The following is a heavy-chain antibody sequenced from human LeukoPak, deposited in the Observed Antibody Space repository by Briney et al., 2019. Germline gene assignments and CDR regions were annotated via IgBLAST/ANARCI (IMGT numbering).Heavy chain of an antibody. Sequence: SETLSLTCAVYGGSFSGYYWSWIRQPPGKGLEWTGEINHSGSTNYNPSLKSRVTISVDTSKNQFSLKLSSVTAADTAVYYCARLPTVTFFDYWGQGTLVTVSS. J-gene: IGHJ4*02. D-gene: IGHD4-17*01. CDR2: INHSGST. CDR3: ARLPTVTFFDY. CDR1: GGSFSGYY. V-gene: IGHV4-34*01.